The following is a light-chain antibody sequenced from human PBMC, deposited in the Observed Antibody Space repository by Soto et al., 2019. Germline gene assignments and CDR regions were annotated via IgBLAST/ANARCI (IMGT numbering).Light chain of an antibody. CDR2: G. J-gene: IGLJ3*02. CDR3: QSYDSGLSRRWV. Sequence: QPVLTQPPSVSGAPGQRVTISCTGSSSNIGAGYPVHWYQQLPGTAPKLLVAGNRPSGVPDRFSVSKSGASASQAITGLQAEDEADYSCQSYDSGLSRRWVFGGGTKVTVL. V-gene: IGLV1-40*01. CDR1: SSNIGAGYP.